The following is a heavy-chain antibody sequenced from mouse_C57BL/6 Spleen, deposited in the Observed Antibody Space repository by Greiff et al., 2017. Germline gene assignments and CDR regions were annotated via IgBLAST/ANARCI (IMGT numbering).Heavy chain of an antibody. J-gene: IGHJ2*01. Sequence: QVQLQQSGAELVRPGTSVKVSCKASGYAFTTYLIEWVKQRPGQGLEWIGVINPGSGGTNYNEKFKGKATLTADKSSSTAYMQLSSLTSEDSAVYFCARRGYGSSYVGDFDYWGQGTTLTVSS. CDR2: INPGSGGT. CDR1: GYAFTTYL. V-gene: IGHV1-54*01. CDR3: ARRGYGSSYVGDFDY. D-gene: IGHD1-1*01.